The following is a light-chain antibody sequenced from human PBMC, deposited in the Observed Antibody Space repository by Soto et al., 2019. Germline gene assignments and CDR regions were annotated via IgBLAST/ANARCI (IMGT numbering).Light chain of an antibody. CDR3: RQYGRSLGFA. V-gene: IGKV3-20*01. CDR2: RAS. Sequence: IVMTQSPATLSVSPGESATLCCRASQNIYYNVAWYQHRPGQAPRLLIYRASNRATGIPDRFSGSGSGTDFTLTISRLEPEDFAVYYCRQYGRSLGFAFGGGTKVDIK. CDR1: QNIYYN. J-gene: IGKJ4*01.